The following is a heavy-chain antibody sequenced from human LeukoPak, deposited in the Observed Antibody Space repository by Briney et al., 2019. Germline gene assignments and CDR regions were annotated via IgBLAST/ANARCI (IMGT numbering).Heavy chain of an antibody. Sequence: GASVKVSCKASGYTFTSYYMHWVRQAPGQGLEWMGWISAYNGNTNYAQKLQGRVTMTTDTSTSTAYMELRSLRSDDTAVYYCARDRPAKDVLRYFDWLYYYGMDVWGQGTTVTVSS. V-gene: IGHV1-18*04. CDR1: GYTFTSYY. J-gene: IGHJ6*02. CDR3: ARDRPAKDVLRYFDWLYYYGMDV. D-gene: IGHD3-9*01. CDR2: ISAYNGNT.